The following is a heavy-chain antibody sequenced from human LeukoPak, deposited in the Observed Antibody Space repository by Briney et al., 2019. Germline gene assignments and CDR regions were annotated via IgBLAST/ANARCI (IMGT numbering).Heavy chain of an antibody. CDR2: IYYSGST. V-gene: IGHV4-59*12. CDR1: GGSISSYY. J-gene: IGHJ6*03. D-gene: IGHD2-2*01. CDR3: ARDYCSSTSCYYYMDV. Sequence: SETLSLTCTVSGGSISSYYWRWIRQPPGKGLEWIGYIYYSGSTYYNPSLKSRVTISVDRSKNQFSLKLSSVTAADTAVYYCARDYCSSTSCYYYMDVWGKGTTVTVSS.